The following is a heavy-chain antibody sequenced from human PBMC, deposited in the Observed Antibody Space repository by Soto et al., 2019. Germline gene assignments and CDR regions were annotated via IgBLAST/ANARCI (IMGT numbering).Heavy chain of an antibody. CDR3: ARSTNDYGDRH. CDR1: GYTFTSYD. Sequence: QVQLVQSGAEVKKPGASVKVSCKASGYTFTSYDINWVRQATGQGLEWMGWMNPNSGNTGYAQKSRXRATMTRNTSISTAYMELSSLRSEDTAVYYCARSTNDYGDRHWGQVTLVTVSS. J-gene: IGHJ4*02. CDR2: MNPNSGNT. D-gene: IGHD4-17*01. V-gene: IGHV1-8*01.